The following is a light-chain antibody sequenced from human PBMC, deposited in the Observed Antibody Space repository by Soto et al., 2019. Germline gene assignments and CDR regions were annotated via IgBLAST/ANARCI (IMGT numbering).Light chain of an antibody. CDR3: CSYAGSRNL. Sequence: QSALTQPASVSGSPGQSITISCTGTSSDVGSYNLVSWYQQHPGKAPKLMIYEGSKRPSGVSNRFSGSKSGNTASLTISGLQAEDEADYYCCSYAGSRNLFGGGTKLTVL. CDR2: EGS. J-gene: IGLJ2*01. V-gene: IGLV2-23*01. CDR1: SSDVGSYNL.